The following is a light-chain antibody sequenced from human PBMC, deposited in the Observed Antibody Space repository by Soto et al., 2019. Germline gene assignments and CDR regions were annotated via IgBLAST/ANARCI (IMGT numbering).Light chain of an antibody. CDR3: QQYHTLVS. Sequence: DIQMTQSPSSLSASVGDRVTITCQACRDIRKYLNWYQKKPGKAPKLLIYAASNLDTGVTSRFSGSGSRTDFTFTISRLQSEDTATYYCQQYHTLVSFGGGTKVEIK. V-gene: IGKV1-33*01. J-gene: IGKJ4*01. CDR1: RDIRKY. CDR2: AAS.